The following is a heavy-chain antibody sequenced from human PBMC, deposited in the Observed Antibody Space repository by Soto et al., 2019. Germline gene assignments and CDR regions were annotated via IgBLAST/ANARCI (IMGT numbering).Heavy chain of an antibody. CDR1: GGTFSSYA. Sequence: QVQLVQSGAEVKKPGSSVKVSCKASGGTFSSYAISWVRQAPGQGLEWMGGIIPIFGTANYAQKFQGRVTMTADESTSTDYMELSRLRSEDTAVYYCARVQGLPSIAVAGPLAGWGQGTLVTVSS. J-gene: IGHJ4*02. CDR3: ARVQGLPSIAVAGPLAG. CDR2: IIPIFGTA. V-gene: IGHV1-69*01. D-gene: IGHD6-19*01.